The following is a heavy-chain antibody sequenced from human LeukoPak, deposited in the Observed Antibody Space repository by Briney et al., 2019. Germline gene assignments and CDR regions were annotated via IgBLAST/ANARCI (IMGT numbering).Heavy chain of an antibody. CDR3: ARGFPDSSGTFDY. CDR2: INWNGGST. J-gene: IGHJ4*02. CDR1: GFTFDDYG. Sequence: GGSLRLSCAASGFTFDDYGMSWVRHAPGKGLEWVSAINWNGGSTGYADSVEGRFTISRDNAKNSLYLQMNSLRAEDTAVYYCARGFPDSSGTFDYWGQGTLVTVSS. V-gene: IGHV3-20*04. D-gene: IGHD3-22*01.